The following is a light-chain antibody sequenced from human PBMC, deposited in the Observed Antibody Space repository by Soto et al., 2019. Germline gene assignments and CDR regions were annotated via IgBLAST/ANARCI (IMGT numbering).Light chain of an antibody. Sequence: DIQMSQSPSSVSASVGDRVTITCRARQCISSWLGWYQQKPGKASKLLIYDASNLETGVPSRFSGSGSGTDFTFTISSLQPEDIATYYCQQYDNLPLTLGGGTKVDIK. CDR2: DAS. J-gene: IGKJ4*01. V-gene: IGKV1-33*01. CDR3: QQYDNLPLT. CDR1: QCISSW.